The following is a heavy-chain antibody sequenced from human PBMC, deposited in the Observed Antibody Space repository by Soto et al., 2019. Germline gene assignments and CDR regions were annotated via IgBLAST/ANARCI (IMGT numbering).Heavy chain of an antibody. V-gene: IGHV3-23*01. CDR1: GFTFSSYA. J-gene: IGHJ6*02. Sequence: PGGSLRLSCAASGFTFSSYAMSWVRQAPGKGLEWVSAISGSGGSTYYADSVKGRFTISRDNSKNTLYLQMNSLRAEDTAVYYCAKDSPNSSCWYGYYYYGMDVWGQGTTVTVSS. CDR2: ISGSGGST. CDR3: AKDSPNSSCWYGYYYYGMDV. D-gene: IGHD6-19*01.